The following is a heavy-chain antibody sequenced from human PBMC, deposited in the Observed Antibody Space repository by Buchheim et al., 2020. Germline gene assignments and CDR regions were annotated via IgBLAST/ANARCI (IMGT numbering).Heavy chain of an antibody. J-gene: IGHJ4*02. CDR3: ARNIGYGYSYGYYPYFDY. CDR2: IYSGGST. CDR1: GFTVSSNY. Sequence: EVQLVESGGGLVQPGGSLRLSCAASGFTVSSNYMSWVRQAPGKGLEWVSVIYSGGSTYYADSVKRRFTISRDNSKNTLYLQMNSLRAEDTAVYYGARNIGYGYSYGYYPYFDYWGQGTL. V-gene: IGHV3-66*02. D-gene: IGHD5-18*01.